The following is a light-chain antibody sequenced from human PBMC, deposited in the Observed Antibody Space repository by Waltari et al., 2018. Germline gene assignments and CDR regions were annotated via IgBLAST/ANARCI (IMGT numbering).Light chain of an antibody. CDR2: GQD. CDR1: SLRRYY. J-gene: IGLJ3*02. CDR3: LSRDTTSTRV. Sequence: SSELTQDPAVSVALGQTVSITCQGDSLRRYYASWYQKRPGQAPILILYGQDNRPSVIPDRFSGSTSGSTASLTITGAQAEDEADYYCLSRDTTSTRVFGGGTRLTV. V-gene: IGLV3-19*01.